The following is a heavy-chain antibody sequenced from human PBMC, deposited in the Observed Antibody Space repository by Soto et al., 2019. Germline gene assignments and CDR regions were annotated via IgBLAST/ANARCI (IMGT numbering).Heavy chain of an antibody. J-gene: IGHJ6*02. Sequence: EVQLVESGGGLVQPGRSLRLSCAASGFTFDDYAMHWVRQAPGKGLEWVSGISWNSGSIGYADSVKGRFTISRDNAKNSLYLQMNSLRAEDTALYYCARGILRYFDWLYTDYYYGMDVWGQGTTVTVSS. CDR1: GFTFDDYA. D-gene: IGHD3-9*01. CDR2: ISWNSGSI. CDR3: ARGILRYFDWLYTDYYYGMDV. V-gene: IGHV3-9*01.